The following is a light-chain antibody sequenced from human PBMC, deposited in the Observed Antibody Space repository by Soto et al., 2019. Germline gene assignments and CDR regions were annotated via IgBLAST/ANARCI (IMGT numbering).Light chain of an antibody. Sequence: EVVMTQSPATLSVSPGERATLSCRASQNVNANLAWYQQKPGQAPRLLIHGASTRATGIPARFSGSGFGTEFILTISSLQSEDCSFYYCQQYNTWLWTFGQGTKVEGK. CDR1: QNVNAN. J-gene: IGKJ1*01. V-gene: IGKV3-15*01. CDR3: QQYNTWLWT. CDR2: GAS.